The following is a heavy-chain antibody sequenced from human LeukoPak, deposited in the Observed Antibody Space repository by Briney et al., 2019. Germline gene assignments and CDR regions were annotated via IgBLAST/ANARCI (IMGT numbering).Heavy chain of an antibody. CDR3: ARHSGLGVVSPYLDH. D-gene: IGHD2-21*01. CDR2: MRHSGSG. CDR1: GDSISISGHS. V-gene: IGHV4-39*01. J-gene: IGHJ4*02. Sequence: SETLSLTCTVSGDSISISGHSSAWIRQSPGKGLECIGLMRHSGSGHYNPSLISRVTISVDTSQNHFSLRLSSVTAADTAVYYCARHSGLGVVSPYLDHWGQGMLVTVSS.